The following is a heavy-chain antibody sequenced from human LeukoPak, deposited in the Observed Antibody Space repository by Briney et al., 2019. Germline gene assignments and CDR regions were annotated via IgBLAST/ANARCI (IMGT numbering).Heavy chain of an antibody. D-gene: IGHD2-15*01. J-gene: IGHJ6*02. Sequence: SQTLSLTCAISGDSVSGNSAAWNWIRQSPSRGLEWLGRTYYRSKWYNDYAVSVKSRITINPDTSKNQFSLQLNSVTPEDTAVYYCASLGYWGDWGFVDVWGQGTTVTVSS. CDR3: ASLGYWGDWGFVDV. V-gene: IGHV6-1*01. CDR1: GDSVSGNSAA. CDR2: TYYRSKWYN.